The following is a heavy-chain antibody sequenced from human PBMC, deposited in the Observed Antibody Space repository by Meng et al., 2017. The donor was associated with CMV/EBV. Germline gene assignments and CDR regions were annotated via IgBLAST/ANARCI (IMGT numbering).Heavy chain of an antibody. J-gene: IGHJ6*02. CDR2: VSYDGSNK. CDR3: ASELRSYYYYGMDV. Sequence: SLKISCAASGFTFSTYVMHWVRQAPGKGLECVAVVSYDGSNKYYADSVKGRFTISRDNSKNTLYLQMNSLRAEDTAVYYCASELRSYYYYGMDVWGQGTTVTVSS. D-gene: IGHD5-12*01. CDR1: GFTFSTYV. V-gene: IGHV3-30-3*01.